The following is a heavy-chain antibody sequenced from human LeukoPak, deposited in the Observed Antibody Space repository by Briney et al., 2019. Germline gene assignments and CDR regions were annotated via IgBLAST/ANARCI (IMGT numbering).Heavy chain of an antibody. Sequence: ASVKVSCKASGYTFSGYFIHWVRQAPGQGLEWMGWINPNDGGTDYAQKFQGRVTMTRDTSISTAYMELSRLRSDDTAVYYCARPANDFWSGYYTDWGQGTLVTVSS. J-gene: IGHJ4*02. D-gene: IGHD3-3*01. CDR2: INPNDGGT. V-gene: IGHV1-2*02. CDR1: GYTFSGYF. CDR3: ARPANDFWSGYYTD.